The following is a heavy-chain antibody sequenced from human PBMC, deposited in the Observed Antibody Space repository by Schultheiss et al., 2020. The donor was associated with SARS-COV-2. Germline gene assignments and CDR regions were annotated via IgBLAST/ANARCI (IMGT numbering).Heavy chain of an antibody. CDR2: IYYSGST. CDR3: ATVRGSGGTYPYWYFDI. Sequence: SETLSLTCTVSGGSISSYYWSWIRQPPGKGLEWIGYIYYSGSTNYNPSLKSRVSISIDKSKRHFSLDLASVTAADTAVYYCATVRGSGGTYPYWYFDIWGRGSLVTVSS. V-gene: IGHV4-59*01. J-gene: IGHJ2*01. CDR1: GGSISSYY. D-gene: IGHD1-26*01.